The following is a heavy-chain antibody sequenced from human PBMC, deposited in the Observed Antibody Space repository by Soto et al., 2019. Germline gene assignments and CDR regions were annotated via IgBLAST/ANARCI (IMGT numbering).Heavy chain of an antibody. Sequence: QVQLVQSGAEVKKPGASVKVSCKASGYTFTGYYMHWVRQAPGQGLEWLGWINPNSGGTNYAQKCQGWVTITRDTSISTAYMERSRLRSDDTAVYYCATSGSLLAFDIWGQGTMVTVSS. CDR3: ATSGSLLAFDI. V-gene: IGHV1-2*04. CDR1: GYTFTGYY. J-gene: IGHJ3*02. D-gene: IGHD1-26*01. CDR2: INPNSGGT.